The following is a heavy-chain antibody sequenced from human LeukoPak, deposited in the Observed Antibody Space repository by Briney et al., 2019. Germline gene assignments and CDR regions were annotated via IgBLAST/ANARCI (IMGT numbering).Heavy chain of an antibody. CDR1: GFTFSSYA. D-gene: IGHD6-25*01. J-gene: IGHJ4*02. CDR3: MKGSGYSTTPADFDY. Sequence: GGSLRLSCAASGFTFSSYAIRWVRQAPGRGLEWVSAISWSGGSTHYADSVKGRFTISRDNPKNTLYLQMNSLRAEDRAVYYCMKGSGYSTTPADFDYWGQGTLVTVSS. CDR2: ISWSGGST. V-gene: IGHV3-23*01.